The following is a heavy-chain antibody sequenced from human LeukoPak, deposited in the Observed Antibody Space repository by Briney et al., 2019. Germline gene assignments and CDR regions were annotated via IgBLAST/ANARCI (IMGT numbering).Heavy chain of an antibody. D-gene: IGHD2-2*01. Sequence: QPGSSLRLSYAASGFTFSSYGMLWVRQAPGKGLEWVADISYDGSNKYYADSVKGRFTISRDNSKNTLYLQMNSLRAEDTAVYYCAKDCYVRTERPQIDYWGQGTLVTVSS. CDR1: GFTFSSYG. CDR3: AKDCYVRTERPQIDY. CDR2: ISYDGSNK. V-gene: IGHV3-30*18. J-gene: IGHJ4*02.